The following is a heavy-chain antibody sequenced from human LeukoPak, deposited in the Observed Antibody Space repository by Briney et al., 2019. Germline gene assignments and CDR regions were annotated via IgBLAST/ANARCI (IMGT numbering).Heavy chain of an antibody. Sequence: PSETLSLTCAVSGGSFSGYYWSWIRQPPGKGLEWIGEINHSGSTNYNPSLKSRVTISVETSKHQFSLKLSSVTGADTAVYYCARGGYCSSTSCSPGRFGYWGQGTLVTVSS. J-gene: IGHJ4*02. D-gene: IGHD2-2*01. CDR3: ARGGYCSSTSCSPGRFGY. V-gene: IGHV4-34*01. CDR2: INHSGST. CDR1: GGSFSGYY.